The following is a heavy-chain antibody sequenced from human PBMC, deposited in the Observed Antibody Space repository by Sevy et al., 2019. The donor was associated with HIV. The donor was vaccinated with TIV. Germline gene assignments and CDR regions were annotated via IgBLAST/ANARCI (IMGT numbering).Heavy chain of an antibody. Sequence: GGSLRLSCAASGITFKNYSMNWVRQAPGKGLNWVSSIFGSGGTTYYADSVRGRFTISRDTSKNTLFLQMNSLRTEDTALYYCAGGRFDSSGSFDAFDIWGQGTMVTVSS. D-gene: IGHD3-22*01. CDR2: IFGSGGTT. CDR3: AGGRFDSSGSFDAFDI. J-gene: IGHJ3*02. V-gene: IGHV3-23*01. CDR1: GITFKNYS.